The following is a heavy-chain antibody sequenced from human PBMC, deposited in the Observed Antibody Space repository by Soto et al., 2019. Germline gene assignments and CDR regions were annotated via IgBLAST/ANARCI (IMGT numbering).Heavy chain of an antibody. J-gene: IGHJ6*02. CDR3: ARAYYDFWTSYHYGMDV. CDR1: GVSISSDGYS. D-gene: IGHD3-3*01. V-gene: IGHV4-30-2*01. CDR2: IYQSGST. Sequence: SDTLSLTCAVSGVSISSDGYSWSWIRQPPGKGLEWIGFIYQSGSTYYNPSLKSRGTMSVDRSKNQFSLKLTSVTAADTAVYYCARAYYDFWTSYHYGMDVWGQGTTVT.